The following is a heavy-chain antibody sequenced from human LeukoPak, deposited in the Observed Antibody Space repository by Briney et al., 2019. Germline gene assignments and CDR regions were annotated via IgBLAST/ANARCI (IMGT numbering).Heavy chain of an antibody. J-gene: IGHJ4*02. Sequence: SETLSLTCTVSGASFISYYWSWIRQPAGKGLEWIGRIHTSGSTNYNPSLKGRVTLSVDTSKSQFSLKLSSVTAADTAVYYCARTLTGVQFDYWGQGILVTV. CDR2: IHTSGST. CDR3: ARTLTGVQFDY. V-gene: IGHV4-4*07. CDR1: GASFISYY. D-gene: IGHD3-9*01.